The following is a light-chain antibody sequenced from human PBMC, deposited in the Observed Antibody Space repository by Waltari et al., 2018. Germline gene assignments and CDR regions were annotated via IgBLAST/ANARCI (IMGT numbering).Light chain of an antibody. Sequence: QSPDSLAVSLGERATINCKSSQSVLYSSNNKNYLAWYQQKPGQPPKLLIYWASTRESGVPDRFSGSGSGTDFTLTISSLQAEDVAVYYCQQYYSTLAFTFGPGTKVDIK. CDR2: WAS. CDR1: QSVLYSSNNKNY. V-gene: IGKV4-1*01. CDR3: QQYYSTLAFT. J-gene: IGKJ3*01.